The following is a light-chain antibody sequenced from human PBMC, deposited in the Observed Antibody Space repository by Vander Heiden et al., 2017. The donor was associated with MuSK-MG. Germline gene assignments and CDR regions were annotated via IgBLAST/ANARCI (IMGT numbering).Light chain of an antibody. Sequence: DIQVTQSPSSLSASVGDRVTITCRASQSIGSYLNWYQHIPGKVPKLLIYAASTLQSGVPSRFSGSASGTDFTLTIRMLHPEDFATYYCQQSDSAPLAFGGGTKVEIK. V-gene: IGKV1-39*01. J-gene: IGKJ4*01. CDR3: QQSDSAPLA. CDR2: AAS. CDR1: QSIGSY.